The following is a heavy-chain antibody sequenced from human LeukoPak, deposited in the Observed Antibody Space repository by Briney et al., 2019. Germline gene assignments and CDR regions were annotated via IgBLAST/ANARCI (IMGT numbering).Heavy chain of an antibody. D-gene: IGHD3-16*01. J-gene: IGHJ6*03. Sequence: SETLSLTCTVSGGSISSYYWSWIRQPPGKGLEWIGYIYYSGSTNYNPSLKSRVTISVDTSKNQFSLKLSSVTAADTAVYYCARVGAYYYYYMDVWGKGTTVTVSS. V-gene: IGHV4-59*01. CDR3: ARVGAYYYYYMDV. CDR1: GGSISSYY. CDR2: IYYSGST.